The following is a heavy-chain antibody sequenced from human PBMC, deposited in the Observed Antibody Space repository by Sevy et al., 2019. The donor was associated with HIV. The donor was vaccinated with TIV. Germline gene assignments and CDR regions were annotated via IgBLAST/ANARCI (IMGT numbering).Heavy chain of an antibody. CDR3: ASHIGSYYWFDP. J-gene: IGHJ5*02. V-gene: IGHV4-59*12. Sequence: SETLSLNCTVSGASISGYYWSWIRQPPGKGLGWIGYIYYTGSPNYNPSLKSRVTMSVDTSKNQFSLRLTTVTAADTAVYYCASHIGSYYWFDPWGQGTLVTVSS. CDR2: IYYTGSP. D-gene: IGHD3-10*01. CDR1: GASISGYY.